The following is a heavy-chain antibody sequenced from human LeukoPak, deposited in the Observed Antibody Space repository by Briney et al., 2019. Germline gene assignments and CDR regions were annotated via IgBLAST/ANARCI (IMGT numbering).Heavy chain of an antibody. J-gene: IGHJ4*02. CDR2: ISPVDSDT. D-gene: IGHD2-8*01. V-gene: IGHV5-51*01. CDR3: ARLGVLYYFDY. Sequence: GESLKISCKASGYRFTSYWIGWVRQMPGTGLEWMGIISPVDSDTRYSPSFQGQVTISADKSITTAYLQWSSLKASDTAVYYCARLGVLYYFDYWGQGTLVTVSS. CDR1: GYRFTSYW.